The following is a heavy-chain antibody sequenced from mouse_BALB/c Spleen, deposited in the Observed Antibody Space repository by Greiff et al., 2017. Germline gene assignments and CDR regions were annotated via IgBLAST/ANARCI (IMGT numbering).Heavy chain of an antibody. J-gene: IGHJ4*01. Sequence: VQLKESGPGLVAPSQSLSITCTVSGFSLTSYGVHWVRQPPGKGLEWLGVIWAGGSTNYNSALMSRLSISKDNSKSQVFLKMNSLQTDDTAMYYCARDEVWLRRGAMDCWGQGTSVTVSS. CDR3: ARDEVWLRRGAMDC. V-gene: IGHV2-9*02. CDR2: IWAGGST. CDR1: GFSLTSYG. D-gene: IGHD2-2*01.